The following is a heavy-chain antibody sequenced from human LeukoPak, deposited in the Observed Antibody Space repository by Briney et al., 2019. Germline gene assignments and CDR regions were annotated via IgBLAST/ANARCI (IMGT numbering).Heavy chain of an antibody. D-gene: IGHD5-18*01. CDR1: GITFSNYA. CDR2: ISGSAHKI. J-gene: IGHJ4*02. V-gene: IGHV3-23*01. CDR3: AGRVTGYSSGYVY. Sequence: GGSLSLSCVASGITFSNYAVSWVRQAPEKGLDWVSVISGSAHKIRYADSVKGRFTISRDNSENIVYLQMNNLRAEDTAVYYCAGRVTGYSSGYVYWGQGTLVTVSS.